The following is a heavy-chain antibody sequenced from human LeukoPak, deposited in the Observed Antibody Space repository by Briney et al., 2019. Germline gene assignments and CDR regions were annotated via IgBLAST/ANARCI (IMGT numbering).Heavy chain of an antibody. CDR3: ARVLGTFFDY. V-gene: IGHV3-53*01. J-gene: IGHJ4*02. CDR1: GFTVSSNY. D-gene: IGHD3-16*01. Sequence: RPGGSLRLSCAAFGFTVSSNYTSWVRQAPGKGLEWVSVIYSGGSTYYADSVKGRFTISRDNSKNTLYLQMNSLRAEDTAVYYCARVLGTFFDYWGQGTLVTVSS. CDR2: IYSGGST.